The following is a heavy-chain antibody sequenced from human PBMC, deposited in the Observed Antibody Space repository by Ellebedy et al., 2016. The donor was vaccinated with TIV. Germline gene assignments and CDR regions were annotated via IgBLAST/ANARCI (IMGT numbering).Heavy chain of an antibody. CDR2: IDPGDSFT. Sequence: GESLKISCKTSGYSFSYYWINWVRHVPGKGLEWMGQIDPGDSFTNYNPSFHGHVTISADKSLSVVYLQWNSLKATDTATYYCTRHWGERWRQFASDFWGQGTLVTVAS. CDR1: GYSFSYYW. V-gene: IGHV5-10-1*01. CDR3: TRHWGERWRQFASDF. D-gene: IGHD5-24*01. J-gene: IGHJ4*02.